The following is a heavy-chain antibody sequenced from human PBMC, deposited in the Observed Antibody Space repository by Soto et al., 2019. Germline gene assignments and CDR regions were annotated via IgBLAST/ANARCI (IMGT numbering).Heavy chain of an antibody. CDR1: GGTFNNYG. J-gene: IGHJ6*02. Sequence: QVQLVQSGAEVKKPGSSVKVSCKASGGTFNNYGISWVRQAPGQGLEWMGGLIPIFGSAKYTEFFRGRITVSADTATSTAYMALSSLRSEDTAVYYCATQAVAGATGHGMDVWGQGTKVTVSS. CDR2: LIPIFGSA. CDR3: ATQAVAGATGHGMDV. V-gene: IGHV1-69*06. D-gene: IGHD6-13*01.